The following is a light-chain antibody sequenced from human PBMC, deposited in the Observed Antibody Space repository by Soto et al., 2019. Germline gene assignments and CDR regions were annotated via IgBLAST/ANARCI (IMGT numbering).Light chain of an antibody. J-gene: IGKJ1*01. CDR3: QKYNNWPRK. V-gene: IGKV3-15*01. CDR1: QSVSIL. CDR2: GAT. Sequence: EIVMTHSLATLSVPPVERSTLSFMASQSVSILLAWYQQKPGQAPRLLIHGATTRATGIPARFSGSGSGTEFTLTISSLQSEDFAVYYCQKYNNWPRKCGQGNKGDIK.